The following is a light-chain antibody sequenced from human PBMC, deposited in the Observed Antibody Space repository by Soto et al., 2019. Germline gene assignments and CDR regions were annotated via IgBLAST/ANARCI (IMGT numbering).Light chain of an antibody. CDR3: LVFYDNSWV. CDR1: TAAVTSGYY. V-gene: IGLV7-43*01. CDR2: STY. J-gene: IGLJ3*02. Sequence: QTVVTQEPSLTVSPGGTVTLTCASSTAAVTSGYYPHWFQQKPEQAPRALTYSTYNKHSWTPARFSGSLLGGKAALTLSGVQPEDEAEYYCLVFYDNSWVFGGGTKLTVL.